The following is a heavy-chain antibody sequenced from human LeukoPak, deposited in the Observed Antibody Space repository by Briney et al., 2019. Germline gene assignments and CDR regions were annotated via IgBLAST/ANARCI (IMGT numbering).Heavy chain of an antibody. D-gene: IGHD1-26*01. V-gene: IGHV3-48*03. CDR1: GFTFSSYE. J-gene: IGHJ3*02. CDR3: ARDREWELLGAFDI. CDR2: ISSSGSTI. Sequence: GGSLRLSCAASGFTFSSYEMNWVRQAPGKGLEWVSYISSSGSTIYYADSVKGRFTISRDNAKNSLYLQMNSLRAEDTAVYYCARDREWELLGAFDIWGQGTMVTVSS.